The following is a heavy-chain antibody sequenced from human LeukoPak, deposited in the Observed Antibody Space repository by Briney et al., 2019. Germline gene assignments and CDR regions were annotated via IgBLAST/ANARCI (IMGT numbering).Heavy chain of an antibody. CDR1: GYTFTSYG. V-gene: IGHV1-18*01. D-gene: IGHD3-3*01. CDR3: ARETGGYDFWSGYPRYNYGMDV. CDR2: ISAYNGNT. Sequence: ASVKVSCKASGYTFTSYGISWVRQAPGQGLEWMGWISAYNGNTNYAQKLQGRVTMTTDTSTSTAYMELRSLRSDDTAVYYCARETGGYDFWSGYPRYNYGMDVWGQGTTVTVSS. J-gene: IGHJ6*02.